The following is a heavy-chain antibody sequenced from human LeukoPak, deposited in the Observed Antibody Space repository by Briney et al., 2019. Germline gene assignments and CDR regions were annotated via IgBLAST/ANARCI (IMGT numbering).Heavy chain of an antibody. J-gene: IGHJ2*01. CDR2: IYYSGST. V-gene: IGHV4-59*01. CDR3: ARPRLSWYFDL. D-gene: IGHD3-22*01. CDR1: GGSLTNYY. Sequence: SETLSLTCSVSGGSLTNYYWSWIRQPPGKGLEWIGYIYYSGSTNYNPSLKSRVSISVDTSKNQFSLRLSSVTAADTAVYYCARPRLSWYFDLRGRGTLVTVSS.